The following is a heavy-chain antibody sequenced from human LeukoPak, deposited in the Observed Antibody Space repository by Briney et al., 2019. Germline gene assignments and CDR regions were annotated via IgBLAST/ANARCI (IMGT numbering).Heavy chain of an antibody. Sequence: SETLSPTCTVSGGSISSSSYYWGWIRQPPGKGLEWIGSTYYSGSTYYNSSLKSRVTISVDTSKNQFSLKLSSVTAADTAVYYCARDSHRYCSSTSCPSRDYYMDVWGKGTTVTVS. V-gene: IGHV4-39*07. CDR3: ARDSHRYCSSTSCPSRDYYMDV. D-gene: IGHD2-2*01. CDR1: GGSISSSSYY. CDR2: TYYSGST. J-gene: IGHJ6*03.